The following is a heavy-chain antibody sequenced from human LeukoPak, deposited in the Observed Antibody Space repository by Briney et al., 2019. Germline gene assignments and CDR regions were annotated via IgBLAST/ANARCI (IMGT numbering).Heavy chain of an antibody. V-gene: IGHV1-2*02. J-gene: IGHJ4*02. CDR1: GYTLTGYY. CDR3: ARDCGGDCYYDY. D-gene: IGHD2-21*01. CDR2: INPNSGGT. Sequence: ASVKVSCKASGYTLTGYYMHWVRQAPGQGLEWMGWINPNSGGTNYAQKFQGRVTMTRDTSISTAYMELSRLRSDDTAVYYCARDCGGDCYYDYWGQGTLVTVSS.